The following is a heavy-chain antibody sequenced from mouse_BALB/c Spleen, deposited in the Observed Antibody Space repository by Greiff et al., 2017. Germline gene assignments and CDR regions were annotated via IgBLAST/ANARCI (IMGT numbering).Heavy chain of an antibody. CDR2: ISSGGSYT. Sequence: EVKLVESGGDLVKPGGSLKLSCAASGFTFSSYGMSWVRQTPDKRLEWVATISSGGSYTYYPDSVKGRFTISGDNANSTLYLQMSSLKSEDTAMYYCARRPRYGNYGGFDVWGEGTTVTVSS. CDR3: ARRPRYGNYGGFDV. D-gene: IGHD2-10*02. J-gene: IGHJ1*01. V-gene: IGHV5-6*02. CDR1: GFTFSSYG.